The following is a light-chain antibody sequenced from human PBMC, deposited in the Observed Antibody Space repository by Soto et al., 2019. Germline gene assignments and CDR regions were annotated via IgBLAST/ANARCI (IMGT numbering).Light chain of an antibody. J-gene: IGKJ4*01. Sequence: DIQITPSSSFPSAVVGDRVTITCRASQDIGNFLVWYQQKPGNVPTLLIYAASTLQSRVPSRFSGSGSVIDFTLTISSLPAAYVGTHYSQKSKVDPFTAGVGTK. CDR2: AAS. CDR3: QKSKVDPFT. CDR1: QDIGNF. V-gene: IGKV1-27*01.